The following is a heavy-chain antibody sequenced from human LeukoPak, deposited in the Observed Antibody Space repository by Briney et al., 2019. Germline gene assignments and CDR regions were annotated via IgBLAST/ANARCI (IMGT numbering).Heavy chain of an antibody. J-gene: IGHJ4*02. V-gene: IGHV1-69*06. CDR2: IIPIFGTA. CDR1: GGTFSSYA. D-gene: IGHD3-10*01. CDR3: ATTVWFGELAFDY. Sequence: SVKVSCKASGGTFSSYAISWVRQAPGQGLEWMGRIIPIFGTANYAQKFQGRVTITADKSTSTAYMELSSLRSEDTAVYYCATTVWFGELAFDYWGQGTLVTVSS.